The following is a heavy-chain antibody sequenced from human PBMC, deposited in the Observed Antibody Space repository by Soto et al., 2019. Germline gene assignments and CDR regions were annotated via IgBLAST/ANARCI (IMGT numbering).Heavy chain of an antibody. D-gene: IGHD2-15*01. J-gene: IGHJ4*02. V-gene: IGHV3-30*18. CDR1: GFTFSSYG. Sequence: GGSLRLSCAASGFTFSSYGMHWVRQAPGKGLEWVAVISYDGTNKYYADSVKGRFTISRDNSKNTLYLQMNSLRGEDTAVYYCAKDATVMVVAATLAYWGQGTLVTVSS. CDR2: ISYDGTNK. CDR3: AKDATVMVVAATLAY.